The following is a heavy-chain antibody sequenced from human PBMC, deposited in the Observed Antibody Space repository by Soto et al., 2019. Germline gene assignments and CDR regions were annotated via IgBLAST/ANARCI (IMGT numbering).Heavy chain of an antibody. V-gene: IGHV3-9*01. D-gene: IGHD2-15*01. CDR3: AKAKLLPSDAFDI. CDR1: GFTFDDYA. CDR2: ISWNSGSI. J-gene: IGHJ3*02. Sequence: PGGSLRLSCAASGFTFDDYAMHWVRQAPGKGLEWVSGISWNSGSIGYADSVKGRFTISRDNAKNSLYLQMNSLRAEDTALYYCAKAKLLPSDAFDIWGQGTMVTVSS.